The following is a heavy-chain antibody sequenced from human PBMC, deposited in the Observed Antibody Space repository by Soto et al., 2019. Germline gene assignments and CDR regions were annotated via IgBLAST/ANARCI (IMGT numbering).Heavy chain of an antibody. V-gene: IGHV3-13*04. Sequence: EVQLVESGGGLVQPGGSLRLSCAASGFTFSTHDMHWVRQATGKGLEWVSAIGTAGDTYYPDSVKGRFAISRENAKNSLYRQVNSLRVGDTAVYYCASGPWPRGDSSGFYYYFDYWGQGTLVTVSS. CDR1: GFTFSTHD. CDR3: ASGPWPRGDSSGFYYYFDY. J-gene: IGHJ4*02. CDR2: IGTAGDT. D-gene: IGHD3-22*01.